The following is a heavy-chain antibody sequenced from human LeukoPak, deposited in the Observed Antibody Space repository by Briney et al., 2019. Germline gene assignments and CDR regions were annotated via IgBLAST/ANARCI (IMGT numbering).Heavy chain of an antibody. CDR3: ARDMRSSGWYPNYYYYGMDV. Sequence: TPSETLSLTCTVSGGSISSYYWSWIRQPPGKGLEWIGYIYYSGSTNYNPSLKSRVTISVDTSKNQFSLKLSSVTAADTAVYYCARDMRSSGWYPNYYYYGMDVWGQGTTVTVSS. CDR1: GGSISSYY. D-gene: IGHD6-19*01. J-gene: IGHJ6*02. V-gene: IGHV4-59*01. CDR2: IYYSGST.